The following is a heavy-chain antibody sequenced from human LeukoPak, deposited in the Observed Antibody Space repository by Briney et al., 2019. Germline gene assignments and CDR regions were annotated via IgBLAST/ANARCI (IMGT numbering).Heavy chain of an antibody. V-gene: IGHV1-46*01. CDR3: ARDPLCDFWSGYLCPLDY. CDR2: INPSGGST. D-gene: IGHD3-3*01. Sequence: ASVKVSCKASGYTFTSYYMHWVRQAPGQGLEWMGIINPSGGSTSYAQKFQGRVTMTRDTSKNQFSLKLSSVTAADTAVYYCARDPLCDFWSGYLCPLDYWGQGTLVTVSS. J-gene: IGHJ4*02. CDR1: GYTFTSYY.